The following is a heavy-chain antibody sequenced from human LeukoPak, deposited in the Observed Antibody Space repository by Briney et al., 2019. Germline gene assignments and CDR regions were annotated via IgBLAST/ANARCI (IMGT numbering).Heavy chain of an antibody. CDR2: ISGSGGST. CDR3: AKGSSDILTGYLSGAFDI. V-gene: IGHV3-23*01. D-gene: IGHD3-9*01. J-gene: IGHJ3*02. Sequence: GGSLRLSCAASGFTFSSYGMSWVRQAPGKGLEWVSAISGSGGSTYYADSVKGRFTISRDNAKNSLYLQMNSLRAEDTALYYCAKGSSDILTGYLSGAFDIWGQGTMVTVSS. CDR1: GFTFSSYG.